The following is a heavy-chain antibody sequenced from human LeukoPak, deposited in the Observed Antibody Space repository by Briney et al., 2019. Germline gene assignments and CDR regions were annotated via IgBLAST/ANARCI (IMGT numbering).Heavy chain of an antibody. V-gene: IGHV3-9*01. CDR1: GFTFDDYA. CDR2: ISWNSGSI. CDR3: AKDSGYDTSPFDY. D-gene: IGHD5-12*01. Sequence: GRSLRPSCAASGFTFDDYAMHWVRQAPGKGLEWVSGISWNSGSIGYADSVKGRFTISRDNAKNSLYLQMNSLRAEDTALYYCAKDSGYDTSPFDYWGQGTLFTVSS. J-gene: IGHJ4*02.